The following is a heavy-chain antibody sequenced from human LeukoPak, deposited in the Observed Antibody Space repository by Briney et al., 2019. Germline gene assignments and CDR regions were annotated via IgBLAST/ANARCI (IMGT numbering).Heavy chain of an antibody. V-gene: IGHV4-4*07. D-gene: IGHD6-6*01. Sequence: SETLSLTCTGSGGSISSYYWSWIRQPAGKGLEWIGRIYTSGSTNYNPSLKSRVTMSVDTSKNQFSLKLSSVTAADTAVYYCAREVSSIAARFCDYWGQGTLVTVSS. CDR2: IYTSGST. CDR1: GGSISSYY. J-gene: IGHJ4*02. CDR3: AREVSSIAARFCDY.